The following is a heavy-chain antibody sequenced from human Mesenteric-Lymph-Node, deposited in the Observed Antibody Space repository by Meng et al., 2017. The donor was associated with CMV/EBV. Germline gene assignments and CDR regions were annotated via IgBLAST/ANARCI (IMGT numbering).Heavy chain of an antibody. Sequence: ISSGGYSWSWIRQRPGKGLEWIGYIYHGVSTNYNPSLKSRVTISVDKSKNQFSLKLSSVTAADTAVYYCAGQRRGYCSGGSCYYFDDWGQGTLVTVSS. J-gene: IGHJ4*02. CDR3: AGQRRGYCSGGSCYYFDD. V-gene: IGHV4-30-2*04. CDR2: IYHGVST. CDR1: ISSGGYS. D-gene: IGHD2-15*01.